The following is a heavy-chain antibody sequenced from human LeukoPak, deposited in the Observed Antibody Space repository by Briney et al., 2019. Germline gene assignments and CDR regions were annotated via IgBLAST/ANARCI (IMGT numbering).Heavy chain of an antibody. J-gene: IGHJ3*02. CDR1: GVSISSYY. CDR3: ARLIRDVKYCSSTSCPYDAFDI. CDR2: IYYSGST. Sequence: SETLSLTRTVSGVSISSYYWSWIRQPPGKGLEWLGYIYYSGSTNYNPSLKSRVTISVDTSKNQFSLKLSSVTAADTAVYYCARLIRDVKYCSSTSCPYDAFDIWGQGTMVTVSS. V-gene: IGHV4-59*08. D-gene: IGHD2-2*01.